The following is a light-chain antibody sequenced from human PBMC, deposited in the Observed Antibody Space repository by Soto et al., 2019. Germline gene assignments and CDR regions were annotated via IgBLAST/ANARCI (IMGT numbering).Light chain of an antibody. V-gene: IGKV3D-15*01. Sequence: ERVMTQSPATLSVSPGERATLFCRASQSVGTNLAWYQQKPGQAPRLLIYGASTRATGTPARFSGSGSGTEFTLTISSLQSEDFAVYYCQQYNKWPQFTFGPGTKVDIK. J-gene: IGKJ3*01. CDR2: GAS. CDR1: QSVGTN. CDR3: QQYNKWPQFT.